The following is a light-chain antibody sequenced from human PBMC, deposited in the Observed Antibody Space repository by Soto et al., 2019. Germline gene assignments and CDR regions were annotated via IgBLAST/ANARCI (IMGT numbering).Light chain of an antibody. CDR1: QSVRSN. Sequence: EIEMTQSPATLSVSPGERATLSCRASQSVRSNLAWYQQKPGQAPRLLIYGASIRATDIPTRFRGSGSGTEFTLTISSLQSEDFAVYYCQQYSDWPPCTFGQGTKLEIK. J-gene: IGKJ2*02. CDR3: QQYSDWPPCT. V-gene: IGKV3-15*01. CDR2: GAS.